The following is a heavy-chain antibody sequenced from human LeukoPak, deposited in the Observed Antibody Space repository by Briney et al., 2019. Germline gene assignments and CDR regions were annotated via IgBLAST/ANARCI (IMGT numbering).Heavy chain of an antibody. J-gene: IGHJ4*02. D-gene: IGHD5-12*01. V-gene: IGHV4-39*01. CDR1: GGSISSGSHY. CDR3: ARYPYSDSGVWQAFDY. Sequence: SETLSLTCIVSGGSISSGSHYWGWIRQPPGKGLEWSGSMHYSGITYYNPSLTSRVTISVDTSKNQFSLRLTSVTAADTAVYYCARYPYSDSGVWQAFDYWGQGTLVTVSS. CDR2: MHYSGIT.